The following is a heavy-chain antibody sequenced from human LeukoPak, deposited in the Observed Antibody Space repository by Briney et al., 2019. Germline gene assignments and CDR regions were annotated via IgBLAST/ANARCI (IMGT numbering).Heavy chain of an antibody. CDR2: IIPIFGTA. V-gene: IGHV1-69*05. D-gene: IGHD2-8*01. CDR1: GGTFSSYA. J-gene: IGHJ6*03. Sequence: VASVKVSCKASGGTFSSYAISWVRQAPGQGLEWMGGIIPIFGTANYAQKFQGRVTITTDESTSTAYMELSSLRSEDTAVYYCALGCTNGVCYTYYYYYYMDVWGKGTTVTVSS. CDR3: ALGCTNGVCYTYYYYYYMDV.